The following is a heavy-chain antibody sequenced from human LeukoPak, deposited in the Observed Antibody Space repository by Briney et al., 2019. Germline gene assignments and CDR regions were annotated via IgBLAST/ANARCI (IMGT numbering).Heavy chain of an antibody. CDR2: INSDGSRT. CDR1: GFTFRSYW. V-gene: IGHV3-74*01. CDR3: ARDVTYSGSYHDVCDV. D-gene: IGHD1-26*01. Sequence: GGSRRLSCAASGFTFRSYWMHWVRQAPGKGLVWVSRINSDGSRTNYADSVKGRFTVSRDNAKNTLYLQMNSLRAEDTAVYYCARDVTYSGSYHDVCDVWGQGTMVTVSS. J-gene: IGHJ3*01.